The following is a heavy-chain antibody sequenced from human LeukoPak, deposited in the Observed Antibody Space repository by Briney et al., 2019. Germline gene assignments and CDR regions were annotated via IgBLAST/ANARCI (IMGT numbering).Heavy chain of an antibody. Sequence: ASMRVSCKASGYTFTDYYVNWVRQAPGQGLEWMGWINPDSGATNYAQKFQDRVTMTRDTSISTAYMELSSLTSDDTAVYYCASHYYDFWSGARQNNWFDPWGQGTLVTVSS. V-gene: IGHV1-2*02. CDR2: INPDSGAT. CDR1: GYTFTDYY. CDR3: ASHYYDFWSGARQNNWFDP. J-gene: IGHJ5*02. D-gene: IGHD3-3*01.